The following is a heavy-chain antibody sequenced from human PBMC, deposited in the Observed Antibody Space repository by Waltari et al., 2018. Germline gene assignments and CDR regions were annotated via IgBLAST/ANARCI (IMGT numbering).Heavy chain of an antibody. Sequence: QVQLVQSGAEVKKPGASVKVSCKASGYTFTSYDINWVRQAPGQGLEWMGWMNPNSGNTGYAQKFQGRVTITRNTSISTADMELSSLRSEDTAVYYCARGRHYYDSSGYDFQHWGQGTLVTVSS. V-gene: IGHV1-8*03. CDR3: ARGRHYYDSSGYDFQH. D-gene: IGHD3-22*01. J-gene: IGHJ1*01. CDR2: MNPNSGNT. CDR1: GYTFTSYD.